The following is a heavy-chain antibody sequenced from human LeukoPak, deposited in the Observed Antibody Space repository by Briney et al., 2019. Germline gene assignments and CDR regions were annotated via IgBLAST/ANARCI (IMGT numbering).Heavy chain of an antibody. CDR3: ATVRGSDGYPEYDFDY. CDR1: GGSFSAHH. V-gene: IGHV4-34*01. J-gene: IGHJ4*02. D-gene: IGHD5-24*01. CDR2: INHSGST. Sequence: PSETLSLTCAVYGGSFSAHHWSWIRQPPGKGLEWIGEINHSGSTNYNPSLKSRVTISVDTSKNQFSLKLSSVTAADTAVYYCATVRGSDGYPEYDFDYWGQGTLVTVSS.